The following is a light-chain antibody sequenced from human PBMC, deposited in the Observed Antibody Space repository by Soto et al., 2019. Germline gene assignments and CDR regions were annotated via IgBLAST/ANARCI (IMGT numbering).Light chain of an antibody. Sequence: EVVMTQSPATLSVSPGERVTLSCTASQSVSGNLAWYQQKPGQAPRLLIHGASTRATDIPARFSGSGSVTEFTLTITSLQSEDFAVYYCQQYHNWPPGLTFGGGTRVEIK. CDR3: QQYHNWPPGLT. J-gene: IGKJ4*01. CDR1: QSVSGN. V-gene: IGKV3-15*01. CDR2: GAS.